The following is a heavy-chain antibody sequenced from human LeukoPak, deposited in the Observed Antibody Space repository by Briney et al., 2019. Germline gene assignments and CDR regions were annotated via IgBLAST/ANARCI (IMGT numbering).Heavy chain of an antibody. CDR2: IYYSGST. V-gene: IGHV4-31*03. CDR3: ARIIAVAGIDAFDI. J-gene: IGHJ3*02. Sequence: SETLSLTCTVSGGSISSGGYYWSWIRQHPGKGLEWIGYIYYSGSTYYNPSLKSRVTISVDTSKNQFSLKLSSVTAADTAVYYCARIIAVAGIDAFDIWGQGTMVTVSS. CDR1: GGSISSGGYY. D-gene: IGHD6-19*01.